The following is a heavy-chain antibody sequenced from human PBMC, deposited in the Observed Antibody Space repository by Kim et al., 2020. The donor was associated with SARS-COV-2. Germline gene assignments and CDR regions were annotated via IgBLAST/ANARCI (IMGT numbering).Heavy chain of an antibody. J-gene: IGHJ4*02. CDR2: IYYSGST. D-gene: IGHD5-18*01. CDR3: ARVQRTTKYTYGTHFDS. CDR1: GGSISGSSNF. V-gene: IGHV4-39*07. Sequence: SETLSLTCTVSGGSISGSSNFWGWIRQPPGKGLEWIGNIYYSGSTYYSPSLKSRVTISVDTSRNQFSLELRSLTAADTAVYYCARVQRTTKYTYGTHFDSWGQGALVTVSS.